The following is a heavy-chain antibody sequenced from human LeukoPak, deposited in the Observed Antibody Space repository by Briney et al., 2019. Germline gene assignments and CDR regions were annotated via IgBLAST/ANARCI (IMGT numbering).Heavy chain of an antibody. V-gene: IGHV3-48*02. D-gene: IGHD5-18*01. J-gene: IGHJ4*02. CDR1: GLSFSRYN. CDR3: VRAYNGDTYGYGY. CDR2: ISASSGRI. Sequence: HAGGSLRLSCAASGLSFSRYNMNWVRQAPGKGPEWISYISASSGRIYYADSVQGRFTISRDNAKNSLYLQMNNLRDEDTAMYYCVRAYNGDTYGYGYWGQGTLVTVSS.